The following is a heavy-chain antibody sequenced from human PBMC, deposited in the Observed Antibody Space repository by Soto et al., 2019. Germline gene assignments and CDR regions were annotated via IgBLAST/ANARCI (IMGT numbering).Heavy chain of an antibody. Sequence: TSETLSLTCSVSGDSITSYHWSWIRQSPGKGLEWIGYIYYRGSTNCNPSLKSRVTLSVDTSKNQFSLKLTSVTAADTAVYYCARHVNADYGFDYWGQGTLVTVSS. D-gene: IGHD4-17*01. CDR3: ARHVNADYGFDY. CDR2: IYYRGST. V-gene: IGHV4-59*08. CDR1: GDSITSYH. J-gene: IGHJ4*02.